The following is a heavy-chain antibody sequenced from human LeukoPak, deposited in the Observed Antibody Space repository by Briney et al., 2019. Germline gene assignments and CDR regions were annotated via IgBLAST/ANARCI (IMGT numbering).Heavy chain of an antibody. CDR2: IFYSGST. Sequence: SETLSLTCTVSGGSISSSSYYWGWIRQPPGKGLEWIGSIFYSGSTYYNPSLRSRVTVSVDTSKNQFSLRLSSVTAADTAVYYCARGSSDRWELHFDYWGQGTLVTVSS. J-gene: IGHJ4*02. CDR3: ARGSSDRWELHFDY. CDR1: GGSISSSSYY. D-gene: IGHD1-26*01. V-gene: IGHV4-39*07.